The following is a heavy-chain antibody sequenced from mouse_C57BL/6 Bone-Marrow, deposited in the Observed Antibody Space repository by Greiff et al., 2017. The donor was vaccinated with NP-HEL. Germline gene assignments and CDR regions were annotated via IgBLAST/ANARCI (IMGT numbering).Heavy chain of an antibody. Sequence: QVQLQQSGAELVRPGSSVKLSCKASGYTFTSYWMDWVKQRPGQGLEWIGNIYPSDSETHYNQKFKDKATLTVDKSSSTAYMQLSSLTSEDSAVYYCASSGYPDYYAMDYWGQGTSVTVSS. V-gene: IGHV1-61*01. CDR2: IYPSDSET. D-gene: IGHD3-2*02. CDR1: GYTFTSYW. CDR3: ASSGYPDYYAMDY. J-gene: IGHJ4*01.